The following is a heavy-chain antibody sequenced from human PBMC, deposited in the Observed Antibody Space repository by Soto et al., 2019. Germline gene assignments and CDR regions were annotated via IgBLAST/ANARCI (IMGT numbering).Heavy chain of an antibody. D-gene: IGHD6-13*01. V-gene: IGHV3-23*03. Sequence: GGSLRLSCAPARFTVNNHAMHGVRQAPIGGLEWVSGFSCAFINRRYADSVRGRFTISRDTSKTTLSLQMDSMRVEDTAIYYCAKPSSYSSSWYSSRPIPDWGQGTLVTV. CDR2: FSCAFINR. CDR1: RFTVNNHA. CDR3: AKPSSYSSSWYSSRPIPD. J-gene: IGHJ4*02.